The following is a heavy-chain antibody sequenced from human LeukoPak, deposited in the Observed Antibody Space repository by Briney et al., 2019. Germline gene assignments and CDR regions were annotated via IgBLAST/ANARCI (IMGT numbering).Heavy chain of an antibody. Sequence: ASVKVSCKTSGYYFSDYYMHRVRQAPGRGLEWMGWINPNSGGTSSAQKFQGRVTMIRDTSITTVYMEVNWLTSDDTAIYYCARADRLDGGPYLIGPWGQGTLVTVSS. CDR3: ARADRLDGGPYLIGP. D-gene: IGHD2-21*01. J-gene: IGHJ5*02. CDR2: INPNSGGT. CDR1: GYYFSDYY. V-gene: IGHV1-2*02.